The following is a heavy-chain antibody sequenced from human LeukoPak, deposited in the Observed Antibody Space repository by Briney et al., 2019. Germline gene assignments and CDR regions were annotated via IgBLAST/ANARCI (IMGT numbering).Heavy chain of an antibody. CDR1: GFTFSSFA. CDR2: IWYNGSNK. CDR3: SRGGYGDYNNWFDP. D-gene: IGHD4-17*01. J-gene: IGHJ5*02. Sequence: GGSLRLSCAASGFTFSSFAMHWVRQAPGKGLEWVADIWYNGSNKYYAESVKGRFTISRNNSKNTLYLQMNSLRAEDTAVYYCSRGGYGDYNNWFDPWGQGTLVIVSS. V-gene: IGHV3-33*01.